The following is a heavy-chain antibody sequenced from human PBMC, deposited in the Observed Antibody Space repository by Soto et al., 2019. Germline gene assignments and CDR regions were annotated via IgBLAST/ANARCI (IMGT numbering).Heavy chain of an antibody. CDR3: ARGRYGDY. V-gene: IGHV1-18*03. CDR2: ISAHNGNT. CDR1: GYAFTTYG. Sequence: QVHLVQSGAEVKKPGASVKVSCKGSGYAFTTYGITWVRQAPGQGLEWMGWISAHNGNTNYAQKLQGRVTVTRDTSTSTAYMELRSLRSDDMAVYYCARGRYGDYWGQGTLVPVSS. J-gene: IGHJ4*02. D-gene: IGHD1-1*01.